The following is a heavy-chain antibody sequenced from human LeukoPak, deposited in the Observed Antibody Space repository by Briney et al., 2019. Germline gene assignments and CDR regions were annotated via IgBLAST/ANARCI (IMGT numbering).Heavy chain of an antibody. J-gene: IGHJ6*03. CDR1: GYTFTSYG. V-gene: IGHV1-18*01. Sequence: ASVKVSCKASGYTFTSYGISWVRQAPGQGLEWMGWISGYNGNTNYAQKLQGRVTMTTDTSTSTAYMELRSLRSDDTAVYYCARMARYFDWRHYYYMDVWGKGATVTISS. CDR3: ARMARYFDWRHYYYMDV. D-gene: IGHD3-9*01. CDR2: ISGYNGNT.